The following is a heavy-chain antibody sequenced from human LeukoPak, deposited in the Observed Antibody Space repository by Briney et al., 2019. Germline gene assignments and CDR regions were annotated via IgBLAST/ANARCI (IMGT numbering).Heavy chain of an antibody. D-gene: IGHD3-16*01. J-gene: IGHJ4*02. Sequence: PGRSLRLSRAASGFTFSSYGMHWVRQAPGKGLEWVALIWYDGSNEYFADSVRGRFTISRDNSKNTLYLQMNSLRAEDTTVYYCAKGLYDYVSSLDYWGQGTLVTVSS. V-gene: IGHV3-33*06. CDR3: AKGLYDYVSSLDY. CDR1: GFTFSSYG. CDR2: IWYDGSNE.